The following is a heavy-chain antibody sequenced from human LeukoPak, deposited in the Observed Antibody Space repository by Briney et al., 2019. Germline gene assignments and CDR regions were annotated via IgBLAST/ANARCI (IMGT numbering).Heavy chain of an antibody. CDR1: GFTFSSYG. CDR2: ISYDGSNK. CDR3: AKPEDIVVVVAAGPVY. J-gene: IGHJ4*02. D-gene: IGHD2-15*01. V-gene: IGHV3-30*18. Sequence: GGSLRLSCAASGFTFSSYGMHWVRQAPGKGLEWVAVISYDGSNKYYADSVKGRFTISRDNSKNTLYLQMNSLRAEDTAVYYCAKPEDIVVVVAAGPVYWGQGTLVTVSS.